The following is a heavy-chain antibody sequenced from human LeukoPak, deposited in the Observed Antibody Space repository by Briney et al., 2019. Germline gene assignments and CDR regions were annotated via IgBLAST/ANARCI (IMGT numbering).Heavy chain of an antibody. Sequence: ASVKVPCKASGYTFTGYYMHWVRQAPGQGLEWMGWINPNSGGTNYAQKFQGRVTMTRDTSISTAYMELSRLRSDDTAVYYCARDTLQGVGATRELWFDPWGQGTLVTVSS. V-gene: IGHV1-2*02. CDR1: GYTFTGYY. D-gene: IGHD1-26*01. CDR2: INPNSGGT. CDR3: ARDTLQGVGATRELWFDP. J-gene: IGHJ5*02.